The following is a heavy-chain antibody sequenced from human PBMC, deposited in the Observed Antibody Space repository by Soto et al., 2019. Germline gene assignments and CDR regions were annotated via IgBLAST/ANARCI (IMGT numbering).Heavy chain of an antibody. V-gene: IGHV4-39*01. CDR2: IHYSGST. J-gene: IGHJ4*02. D-gene: IGHD5-12*01. CDR3: ARGIGYYFDY. CDR1: GGSISSSSYL. Sequence: PSETLSLTCSVSGGSISSSSYLWGCIRQPPGKGLECIGNIHYSGSTYYNPSLKSRVTISVDTSKTQFSLKLTSVSAADSAVYYCARGIGYYFDYWGQGTLVTVSS.